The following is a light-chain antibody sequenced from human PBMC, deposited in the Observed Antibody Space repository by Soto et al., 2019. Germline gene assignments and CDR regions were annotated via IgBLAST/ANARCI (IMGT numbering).Light chain of an antibody. J-gene: IGKJ4*01. CDR2: GAS. CDR3: QQSSSSPLT. V-gene: IGKV3-15*01. CDR1: QSVSSN. Sequence: IGMTQSPATVSVSQGSRATLSCRASQSVSSNLAWYQQKPGQTPRLLIYGASTRVTGVPARFSGGGSGTDFTLTISRLEPEDFAVYYCQQSSSSPLTFGGGTKVDIK.